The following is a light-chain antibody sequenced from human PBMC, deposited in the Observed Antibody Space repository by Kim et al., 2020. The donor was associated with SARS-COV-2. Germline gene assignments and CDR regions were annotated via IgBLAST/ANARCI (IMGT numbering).Light chain of an antibody. Sequence: AAVGDRVTITCRASQGISSYLAWYQQKPGKAPKRLIYAASTLQSGVPSRFSGSGSGTDFTLTISSLQPEDFATYYCLQLNSYLITFGQGTRLEIK. CDR1: QGISSY. CDR2: AAS. J-gene: IGKJ5*01. CDR3: LQLNSYLIT. V-gene: IGKV1-9*01.